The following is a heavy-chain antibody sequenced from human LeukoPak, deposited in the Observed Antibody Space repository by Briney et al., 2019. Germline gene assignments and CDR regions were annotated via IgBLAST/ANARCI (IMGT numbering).Heavy chain of an antibody. CDR2: IRSKNNDYAT. CDR1: GFTFSGSA. V-gene: IGHV3-73*01. D-gene: IGHD3-10*01. Sequence: GGSLRLSCAASGFTFSGSAMHWVRQASGKGLEWVGRIRSKNNDYATEYAESVKGRFTISRDDSKNTVFLQMNSLKSEDAAVYYCTRLRGEKASGDYWGQGTLVTVSS. CDR3: TRLRGEKASGDY. J-gene: IGHJ4*02.